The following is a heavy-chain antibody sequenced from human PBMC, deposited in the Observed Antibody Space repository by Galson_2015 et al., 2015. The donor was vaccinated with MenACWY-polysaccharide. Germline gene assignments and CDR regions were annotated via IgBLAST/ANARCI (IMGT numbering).Heavy chain of an antibody. Sequence: SETLSLTCAVYGGSFSGYYWSWIRQPPGKGLEWIGEINHSGSTNYNPSLKSRVTISVDTSKNQFSLKLSSVTAADTAVYYCAREAPLRGTFDYWGQGTLVTVSS. CDR2: INHSGST. J-gene: IGHJ4*02. D-gene: IGHD3-16*01. V-gene: IGHV4-34*01. CDR1: GGSFSGYY. CDR3: AREAPLRGTFDY.